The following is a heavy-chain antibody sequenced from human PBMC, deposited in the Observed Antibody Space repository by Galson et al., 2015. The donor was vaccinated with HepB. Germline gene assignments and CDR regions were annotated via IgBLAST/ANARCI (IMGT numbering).Heavy chain of an antibody. Sequence: SLRLSCAASGFTFSSYAMSWVRQAPGKGLEWVSAISGSGGSTYYADSVKGRFTISRDNSKNTLYLQMNSLRAEDTAVYYCAKVDSGYDTYYYYGMDVWGQGTTVTVSS. CDR2: ISGSGGST. J-gene: IGHJ6*02. CDR3: AKVDSGYDTYYYYGMDV. V-gene: IGHV3-23*01. D-gene: IGHD5-12*01. CDR1: GFTFSSYA.